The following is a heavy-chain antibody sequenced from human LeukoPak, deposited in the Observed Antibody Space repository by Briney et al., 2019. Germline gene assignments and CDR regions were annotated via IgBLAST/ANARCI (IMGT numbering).Heavy chain of an antibody. CDR2: IYYSGST. J-gene: IGHJ4*02. D-gene: IGHD2-2*01. CDR3: ARGLADCSSTSCYVDY. V-gene: IGHV4-59*12. Sequence: SETLSLTCTVSGGSISSYYWSWIRQPPGKGLEWIGYIYYSGSTNYNPSLKSRVTISVDTSKNQFSLKLSSVTAADTAVYYCARGLADCSSTSCYVDYWGQGTLVTVSS. CDR1: GGSISSYY.